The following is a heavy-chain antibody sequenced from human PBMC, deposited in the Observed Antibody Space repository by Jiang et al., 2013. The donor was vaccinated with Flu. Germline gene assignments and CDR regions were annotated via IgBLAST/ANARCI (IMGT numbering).Heavy chain of an antibody. V-gene: IGHV3-30-3*01. Sequence: SCAASGFTSVAMLCTGSARLQARGLEWVAVISYDGSNKYYADSVKGRFTISRDNSKNTLYLQMNSLRAEDTAVYYCASVYSGYHFDYWGQGTLVTVPS. CDR3: ASVYSGYHFDY. CDR2: ISYDGSNK. J-gene: IGHJ4*02. CDR1: GFTSVAML. D-gene: IGHD5-12*01.